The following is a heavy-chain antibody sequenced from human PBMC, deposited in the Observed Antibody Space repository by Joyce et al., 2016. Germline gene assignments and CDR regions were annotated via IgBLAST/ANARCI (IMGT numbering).Heavy chain of an antibody. J-gene: IGHJ3*02. Sequence: QVQLVQSGAEVKRPGASLKVSCKASGYTFTDYGISWVRQDPGQGLEWMGWISTYSGSTNYAQKFEGRVTMTTDTSTSTAYMELRSLRSDDTAVYYCARGPRAELLYAFDIWGQGTMVAVSS. CDR2: ISTYSGST. D-gene: IGHD2-21*01. CDR1: GYTFTDYG. V-gene: IGHV1-18*01. CDR3: ARGPRAELLYAFDI.